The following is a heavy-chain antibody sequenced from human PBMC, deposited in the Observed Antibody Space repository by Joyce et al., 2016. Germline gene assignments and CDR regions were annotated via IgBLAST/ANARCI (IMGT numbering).Heavy chain of an antibody. V-gene: IGHV3-23*01. CDR3: GRGLRYQDY. CDR1: GLTFSRNA. D-gene: IGHD4-17*01. CDR2: IRDTGGIT. J-gene: IGHJ4*02. Sequence: EVQLLESGGALVHPGGSLRLSCAASGLTFSRNAMSWVRQDPGKGLECVSGIRDTGGITYYTDTVRGRFTISRDDSKDTLYLQMNSMRVEDTAVYYCGRGLRYQDYWGQGTLVTVSS.